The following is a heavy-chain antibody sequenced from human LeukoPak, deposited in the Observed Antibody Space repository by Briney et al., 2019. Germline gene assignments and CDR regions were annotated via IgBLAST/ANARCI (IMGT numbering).Heavy chain of an antibody. J-gene: IGHJ4*02. CDR1: GVSFSDYY. V-gene: IGHV4-34*01. CDR3: ARGHVLMTTVVTNRTYYFDY. CDR2: INHSGST. Sequence: PSETLSLTCAVYGVSFSDYYWTWIRQPPGKGLEWIGEINHSGSTNYNPSLKSRVTISVDTSKKQFFLRLSSVTAADTAVYYCARGHVLMTTVVTNRTYYFDYWGQGTLVTVSS. D-gene: IGHD4-23*01.